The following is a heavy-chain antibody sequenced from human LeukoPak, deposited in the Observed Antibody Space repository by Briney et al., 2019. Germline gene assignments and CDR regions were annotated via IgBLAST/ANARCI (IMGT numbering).Heavy chain of an antibody. V-gene: IGHV1-69*13. CDR3: ARAELGGSGLYWGFDP. D-gene: IGHD3-10*01. Sequence: GASVKVSCKASGGTFSSYAISWVRQAPGQGLEWMGGIITIFGAANYAQKFQGRVTITEDESTSTVYMELRSLRSEDTAVYYCARAELGGSGLYWGFDPWGQGTLVTVSA. J-gene: IGHJ5*02. CDR1: GGTFSSYA. CDR2: IITIFGAA.